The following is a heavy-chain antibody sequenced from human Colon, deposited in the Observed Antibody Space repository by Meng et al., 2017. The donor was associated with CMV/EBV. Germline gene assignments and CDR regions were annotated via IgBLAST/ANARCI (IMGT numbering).Heavy chain of an antibody. D-gene: IGHD5-12*01. CDR1: GGSFSGYY. CDR3: GRTPSRLGRVGP. V-gene: IGHV4-34*01. J-gene: IGHJ5*02. CDR2: INHSGST. Sequence: GSLRLSCAVYGGSFSGYYWSWIRQPPGKGLEWIGEINHSGSTNYNPSLKSRVTISVDTSKNQFSLNLTSVTTADTAVYYCGRTPSRLGRVGPWGQGALVTVSS.